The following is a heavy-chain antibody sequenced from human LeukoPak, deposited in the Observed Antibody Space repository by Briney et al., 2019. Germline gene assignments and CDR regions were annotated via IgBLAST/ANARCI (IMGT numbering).Heavy chain of an antibody. CDR1: GYTFTGNY. J-gene: IGHJ4*02. CDR2: INPNSGGT. CDR3: ARDLSGSYDY. D-gene: IGHD1-26*01. V-gene: IGHV1-2*02. Sequence: ASVKVSCKASGYTFTGNYMHWVRQAPGQGLEWMGLINPNSGGTNYAQKFQGRVTLTKDTSITTGYMELSSLRSDDTAVYYCARDLSGSYDYWGQGTLVTVSS.